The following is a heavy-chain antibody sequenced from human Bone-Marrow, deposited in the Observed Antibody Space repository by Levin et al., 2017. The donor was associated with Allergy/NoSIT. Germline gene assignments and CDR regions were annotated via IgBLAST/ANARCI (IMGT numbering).Heavy chain of an antibody. J-gene: IGHJ6*02. V-gene: IGHV4-59*01. Sequence: SQTLSLTCTVSGGSISSYYWSWIRQPPGKGLEWIGYIYYSGSTNYNPSLKSRVTISVDTSKNQFSLKLSSVTAADTAVYYCARGGYSSGWYIGMDVWGQGTTVTVSS. D-gene: IGHD6-19*01. CDR1: GGSISSYY. CDR3: ARGGYSSGWYIGMDV. CDR2: IYYSGST.